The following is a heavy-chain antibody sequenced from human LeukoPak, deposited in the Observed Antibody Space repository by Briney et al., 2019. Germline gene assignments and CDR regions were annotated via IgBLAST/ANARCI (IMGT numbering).Heavy chain of an antibody. CDR3: ARNMAGTFDY. Sequence: SETLSLTCSVSGGPISNSMNYWGWIRQSPGKGLEWIGSIYFSGSAYYNPGLQSRVTISIDRSKNEFSLNLTSVTATDTAVYYCARNMAGTFDYWGQGTLVTVSS. D-gene: IGHD6-19*01. CDR1: GGPISNSMNY. CDR2: IYFSGSA. V-gene: IGHV4-39*07. J-gene: IGHJ4*02.